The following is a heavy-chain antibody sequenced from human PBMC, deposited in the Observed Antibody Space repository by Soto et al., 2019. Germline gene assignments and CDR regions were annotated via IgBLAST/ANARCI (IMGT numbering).Heavy chain of an antibody. Sequence: QVQLVQSGAEVKKPGSSVKVSCKASGGTFSSYAISWVRQAPGQGLEWMGGIIPIFGTANYAQKFQGRVTITADESKSTAYMELSSLRSEDTAVYYCAREGGGLWFGEFAAFDIWGQGTMVTVSS. V-gene: IGHV1-69*01. CDR2: IIPIFGTA. J-gene: IGHJ3*02. CDR3: AREGGGLWFGEFAAFDI. D-gene: IGHD3-10*01. CDR1: GGTFSSYA.